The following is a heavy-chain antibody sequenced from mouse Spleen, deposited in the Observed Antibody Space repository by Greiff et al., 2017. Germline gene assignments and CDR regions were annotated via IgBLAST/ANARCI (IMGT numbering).Heavy chain of an antibody. CDR1: GYTFTTYP. Sequence: VKLQESGAELVKPGASVKMSCKASGYTFTTYPIEWMKQNHGKSLEWIGNFHPYNDDTKYNEKFKGKATLTVEKSSSTVYLELSRLTSDDSAVYYCARGNYGNYGGYFDYWGQGTTLTVSS. CDR3: ARGNYGNYGGYFDY. V-gene: IGHV1-47*01. D-gene: IGHD2-1*01. J-gene: IGHJ2*01. CDR2: FHPYNDDT.